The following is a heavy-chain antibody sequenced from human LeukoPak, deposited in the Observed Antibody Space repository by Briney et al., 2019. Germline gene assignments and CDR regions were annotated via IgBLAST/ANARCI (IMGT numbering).Heavy chain of an antibody. CDR1: GYSFTSYC. CDR2: IYPGDSDT. V-gene: IGHV5-51*01. J-gene: IGHJ4*02. D-gene: IGHD4-17*01. CDR3: ARLTTVTGYY. Sequence: GEPLRISCKGSGYSFTSYCIGWVRQMPGNGLEWMGIIYPGDSDTRYSPSFQGQVTISADKSISTAYLQWSSLKASDTAMYYCARLTTVTGYYWGQGTLVTVSS.